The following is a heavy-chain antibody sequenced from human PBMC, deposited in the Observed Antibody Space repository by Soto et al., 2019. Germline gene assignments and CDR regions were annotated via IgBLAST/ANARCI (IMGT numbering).Heavy chain of an antibody. Sequence: GASVEVTCKASGYTLSIYDINWVRQAPGQGLEWMGWISAYNGNTNYAQKLQGRVTMTTDTSTSTAYMELRSLRSDDTAVYYCARDPGFRSDYWGQGTLVTVSS. J-gene: IGHJ4*02. CDR1: GYTLSIYD. CDR3: ARDPGFRSDY. CDR2: ISAYNGNT. V-gene: IGHV1-18*01. D-gene: IGHD3-9*01.